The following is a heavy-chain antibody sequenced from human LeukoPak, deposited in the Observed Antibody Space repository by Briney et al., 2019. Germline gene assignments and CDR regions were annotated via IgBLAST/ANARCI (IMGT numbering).Heavy chain of an antibody. D-gene: IGHD6-13*01. J-gene: IGHJ4*02. V-gene: IGHV4-34*01. CDR2: INHSGST. CDR1: GGSLSGYY. CDR3: AGEKSSWYYFTL. Sequence: PSETLSLTCAVYGGSLSGYYWSWIRQPPGKGLEWIGEINHSGSTNHNPSLKSRVTISVDTSKNQFSLKLSSVTAADTAVYYCAGEKSSWYYFTLWGQGTLVTVSS.